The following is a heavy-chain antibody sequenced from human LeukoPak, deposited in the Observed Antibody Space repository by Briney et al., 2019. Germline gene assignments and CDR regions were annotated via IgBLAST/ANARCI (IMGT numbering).Heavy chain of an antibody. J-gene: IGHJ6*02. Sequence: SQTLSLTCAISGDSVSSNSTAWNWIRQSPSRGLEWLGRTYYRSTWYNDYAISLTSRITINPDTSKNQFSLQLNSVTPEDTAVYYCATAKVAQGGMDVWGQGTPGTVSS. CDR1: GDSVSSNSTA. CDR2: TYYRSTWYN. D-gene: IGHD2-15*01. V-gene: IGHV6-1*01. CDR3: ATAKVAQGGMDV.